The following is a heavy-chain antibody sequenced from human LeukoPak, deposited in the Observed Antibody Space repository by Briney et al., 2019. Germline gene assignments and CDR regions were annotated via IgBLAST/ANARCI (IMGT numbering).Heavy chain of an antibody. D-gene: IGHD4-11*01. V-gene: IGHV5-51*01. CDR3: SRAVNPFDYYNGMGV. Sequence: GESLKISCKGSGYSFTSYWIGWVRQMPGKGLEWMGIIYPGDSDTRYSPSFQGQVTISADKSISTAYLQWSSLKASDTAMYYCSRAVNPFDYYNGMGVWGQGTTVTVSS. CDR1: GYSFTSYW. J-gene: IGHJ6*02. CDR2: IYPGDSDT.